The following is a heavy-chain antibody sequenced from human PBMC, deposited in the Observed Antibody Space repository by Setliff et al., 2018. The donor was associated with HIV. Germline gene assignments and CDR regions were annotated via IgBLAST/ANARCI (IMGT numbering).Heavy chain of an antibody. J-gene: IGHJ5*02. CDR1: GGSISSYY. CDR2: IYTSGST. Sequence: PSETLSLTCTVSGGSISSYYWSWIRQPPGKGLEWIGYIYTSGSTNYNPSLKSRVTISVDTSKNQFSLKLSSVTAADTAVYYCARPYYDILTGYPTSSNWFDPWG. V-gene: IGHV4-4*08. CDR3: ARPYYDILTGYPTSSNWFDP. D-gene: IGHD3-9*01.